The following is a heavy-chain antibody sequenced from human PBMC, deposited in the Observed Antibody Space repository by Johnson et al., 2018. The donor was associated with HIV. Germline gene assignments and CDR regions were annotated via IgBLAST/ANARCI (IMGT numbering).Heavy chain of an antibody. CDR2: IRYDGSIQ. CDR3: AQEKSSGWSFHAFDV. Sequence: VQLVESGGGVVQPGRSLRLSCAASGFTFSDYYMNWIRQAPGKGLEWVAFIRYDGSIQYYTDSVKGRFTIYRDNSRNTLYLQMNSLRVEDTAMYYCAQEKSSGWSFHAFDVWGQGTMVTVSS. J-gene: IGHJ3*01. V-gene: IGHV3-30*02. CDR1: GFTFSDYY. D-gene: IGHD6-19*01.